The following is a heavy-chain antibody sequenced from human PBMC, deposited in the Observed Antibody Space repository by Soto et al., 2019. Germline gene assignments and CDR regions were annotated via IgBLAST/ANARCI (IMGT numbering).Heavy chain of an antibody. CDR3: ARATIVVVVAATPDAFDI. Sequence: NPSETLSLTCAVYGGSFSGYYWSWIRQPPGKGLEWIGEINHSGSTNYNPSLKSRVTISVDTSKNQFSLKLSSVTAADTAVYYCARATIVVVVAATPDAFDIWGQGTMVTVSS. V-gene: IGHV4-34*01. CDR2: INHSGST. CDR1: GGSFSGYY. J-gene: IGHJ3*02. D-gene: IGHD2-15*01.